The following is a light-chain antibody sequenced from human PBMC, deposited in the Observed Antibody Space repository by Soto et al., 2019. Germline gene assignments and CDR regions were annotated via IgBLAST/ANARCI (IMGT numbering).Light chain of an antibody. V-gene: IGKV1-39*01. Sequence: DFQMTQSPSSLSASVGDRVTITSRASQSISSYLNWYQQKPGKAHKLLIYAAHSLQSGVQSRFSGSGSGTEFTLTIRSLQPEDFATYYCQQSYSTPPTFGQGTKVDIK. CDR1: QSISSY. CDR2: AAH. J-gene: IGKJ1*01. CDR3: QQSYSTPPT.